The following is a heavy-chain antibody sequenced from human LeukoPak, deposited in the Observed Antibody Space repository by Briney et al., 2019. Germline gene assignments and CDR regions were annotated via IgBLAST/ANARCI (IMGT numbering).Heavy chain of an antibody. CDR1: GFTFSSYS. V-gene: IGHV3-21*01. CDR2: ISSSSSYI. Sequence: GGSLRLSCAASGFTFSSYSMNWVRQAPGKGLEWVSSISSSSSYIYYADPVKGRFTISRANAKNSLYLQINRLSAQEPAVYYCARGDSYNYDSFDSWGQGPLVTVSS. J-gene: IGHJ4*02. D-gene: IGHD5-12*01. CDR3: ARGDSYNYDSFDS.